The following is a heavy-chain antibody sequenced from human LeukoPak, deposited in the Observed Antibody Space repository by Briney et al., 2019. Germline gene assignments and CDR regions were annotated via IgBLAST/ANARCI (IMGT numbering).Heavy chain of an antibody. CDR1: GYTFTSYG. J-gene: IGHJ4*02. D-gene: IGHD3-3*01. V-gene: IGHV1-18*01. CDR2: ISAYNGNT. CDR3: ARVSENYDFWSGYWYGDY. Sequence: GASVKVSCKASGYTFTSYGISWVRQAPGQELEWMGWISAYNGNTNYAQKLQGRVTMTTDTSTSTAYMELRSLRSDDTAVYYCARVSENYDFWSGYWYGDYWGQGTLVTVSS.